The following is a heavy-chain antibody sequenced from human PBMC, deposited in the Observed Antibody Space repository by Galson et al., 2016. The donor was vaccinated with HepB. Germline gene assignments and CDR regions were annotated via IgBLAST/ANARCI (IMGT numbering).Heavy chain of an antibody. CDR1: GASIIASF. CDR3: ARTWNMNGYFDL. Sequence: SETLSLTCTVSGASIIASFWTWIRQPPGKGLEWLGIIYYSGKSNYNPSLKSRVTMSLDKSKSQFSLNLTSVTAADTAVYYCARTWNMNGYFDLWGQGSLVTVSS. V-gene: IGHV4-59*01. CDR2: IYYSGKS. D-gene: IGHD1/OR15-1a*01. J-gene: IGHJ4*02.